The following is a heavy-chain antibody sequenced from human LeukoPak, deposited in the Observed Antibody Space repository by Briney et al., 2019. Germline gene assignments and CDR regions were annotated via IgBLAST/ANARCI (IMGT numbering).Heavy chain of an antibody. Sequence: PSETLSLTCTVSGGSISSSSYYWGWIRQTPGKGLEWIGSIYYSGSTYYNPSLKSRVTISVGTSKNQFSLNLSSVTAADTAVYYCARDSGAIPYYFDYWGRGTLVTVSS. V-gene: IGHV4-39*07. CDR3: ARDSGAIPYYFDY. J-gene: IGHJ4*02. D-gene: IGHD2-21*01. CDR2: IYYSGST. CDR1: GGSISSSSYY.